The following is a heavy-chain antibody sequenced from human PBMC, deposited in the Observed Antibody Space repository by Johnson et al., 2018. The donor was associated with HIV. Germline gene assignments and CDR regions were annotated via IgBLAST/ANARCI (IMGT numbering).Heavy chain of an antibody. CDR1: GFTFSTYG. CDR3: ARVRSGLSYDAFDI. J-gene: IGHJ3*02. V-gene: IGHV3-33*01. Sequence: QVQLVESGGGVVQPGRSLRLSCTASGFTFSTYGMHWVRQAPGKGLEWVALIWYDGSDKYYVDSVKGRFTISRDNAKNSLYLQMNSLRAEDTAIYYCARVRSGLSYDAFDIWGQGTMVTVSS. D-gene: IGHD3-3*01. CDR2: IWYDGSDK.